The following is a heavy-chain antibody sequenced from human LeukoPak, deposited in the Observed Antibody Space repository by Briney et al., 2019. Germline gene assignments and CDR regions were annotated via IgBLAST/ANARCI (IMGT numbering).Heavy chain of an antibody. J-gene: IGHJ3*02. V-gene: IGHV3-7*01. D-gene: IGHD3-10*01. CDR2: IKQDGSEK. Sequence: GGSLRLSCVGSGFTFSTHGMNWVRQAPGKGLEWVANIKQDGSEKYYVDSVKGRFTISRDNAKNSLYLQMNSLRAEDTAVYYCARDYYGSGSSGAFDIWGQGTMVTVSS. CDR3: ARDYYGSGSSGAFDI. CDR1: GFTFSTHG.